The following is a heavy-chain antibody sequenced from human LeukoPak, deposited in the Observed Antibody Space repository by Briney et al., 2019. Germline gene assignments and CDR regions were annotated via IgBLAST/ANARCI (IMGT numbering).Heavy chain of an antibody. CDR2: ISSSSSYI. CDR1: GFTFSSYS. V-gene: IGHV3-21*04. Sequence: GGSLRLSCAASGFTFSSYSMNWVRQAPGKGLEWVSSISSSSSYIYYADSVKGRFTISRDNAKNSLYLQMNSLRAEDTAVYYCAKSSGSYGWGGYTIDYWGQGTLVTVSS. J-gene: IGHJ4*02. D-gene: IGHD1-26*01. CDR3: AKSSGSYGWGGYTIDY.